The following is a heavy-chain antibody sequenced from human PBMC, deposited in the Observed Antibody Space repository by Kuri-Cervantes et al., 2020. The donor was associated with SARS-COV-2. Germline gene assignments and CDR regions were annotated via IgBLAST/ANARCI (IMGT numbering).Heavy chain of an antibody. V-gene: IGHV3-30*02. J-gene: IGHJ6*03. CDR2: IRYDGSNK. CDR1: GFTFSSYG. Sequence: GEFLKISCSASGFTFSSYGMHWVRQAPGKGLEWVAFIRYDGSNKYYADSVKGRFTISRDNSKNTLYLQMNSLRAEDTAVYYCANTGIVGAKRSQHYYYYYYMDVWGKGTTVTVSS. D-gene: IGHD1-26*01. CDR3: ANTGIVGAKRSQHYYYYYYMDV.